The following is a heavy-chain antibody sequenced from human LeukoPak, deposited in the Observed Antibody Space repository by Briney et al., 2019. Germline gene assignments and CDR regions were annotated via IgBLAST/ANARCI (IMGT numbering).Heavy chain of an antibody. Sequence: SETRSLTCTVSGGSITSYYWSWIRQPPGRGLEWIGYISYSGSTNYNPSLKSRVTISVDTSKNQFSLKLSSVTAADTAVYYCARQHDGYNPHGFDPWGQGTLVTVSS. J-gene: IGHJ5*02. CDR1: GGSITSYY. D-gene: IGHD5-24*01. CDR3: ARQHDGYNPHGFDP. V-gene: IGHV4-59*08. CDR2: ISYSGST.